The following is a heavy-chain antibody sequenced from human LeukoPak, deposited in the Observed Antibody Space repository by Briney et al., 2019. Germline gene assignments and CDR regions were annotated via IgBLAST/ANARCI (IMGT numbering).Heavy chain of an antibody. V-gene: IGHV3-21*01. Sequence: GGSLRLSCAASGFTFSSYSMNWVRQAPGKGLEWVSSISGSSNYLYYADSVKGRFTISRDNAKNSLYLQMNSLRAEDTAVYYCARLRSTPQTYYFDYWGQETLVTVSS. D-gene: IGHD4-17*01. J-gene: IGHJ4*02. CDR2: ISGSSNYL. CDR1: GFTFSSYS. CDR3: ARLRSTPQTYYFDY.